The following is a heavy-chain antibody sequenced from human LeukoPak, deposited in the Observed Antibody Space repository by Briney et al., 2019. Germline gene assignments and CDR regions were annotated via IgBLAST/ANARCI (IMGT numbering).Heavy chain of an antibody. V-gene: IGHV4-61*02. J-gene: IGHJ6*03. D-gene: IGHD3-10*01. CDR2: VYSSGST. CDR3: ARLGRFGALLPYYYYMDV. CDR1: GGSISSGSHY. Sequence: PSETLSLTCTVSGGSISSGSHYWTWIRQPAGTGLEYIGRVYSSGSTDSNPSLRSRLTMSVDTSKNQLSLKLTSVTAADTAVYYCARLGRFGALLPYYYYMDVWGKGTTVTVSS.